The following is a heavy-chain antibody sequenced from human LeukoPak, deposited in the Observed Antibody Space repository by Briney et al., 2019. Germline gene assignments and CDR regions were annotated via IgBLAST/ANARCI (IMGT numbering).Heavy chain of an antibody. J-gene: IGHJ6*02. CDR3: AREWTGIDV. CDR2: IYTSGST. D-gene: IGHD3/OR15-3a*01. Sequence: SETLSLTRTLSGGSISSYYWSWIRQPAGKGLGWIGRIYTSGSTNYNPSLKSRVTMSVDTSKIHFSLKLSSVTAADTAVYYCAREWTGIDVWGQGTTVTVSS. V-gene: IGHV4-4*07. CDR1: GGSISSYY.